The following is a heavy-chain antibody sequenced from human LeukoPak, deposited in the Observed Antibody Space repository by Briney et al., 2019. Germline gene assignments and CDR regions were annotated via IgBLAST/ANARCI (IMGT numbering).Heavy chain of an antibody. CDR2: ISWNSGSI. CDR1: GFTFDDYA. V-gene: IGHV3-9*01. CDR3: ARGSASEG. J-gene: IGHJ4*02. D-gene: IGHD1-14*01. Sequence: GGSLRLACAASGFTFDDYAMHWVRQAPGKGLEWVSGISWNSGSIGYADSVTGRFTISRDNAKNSLYLQMNSLRAEDTAVYYCARGSASEGWGQGTLVTVSS.